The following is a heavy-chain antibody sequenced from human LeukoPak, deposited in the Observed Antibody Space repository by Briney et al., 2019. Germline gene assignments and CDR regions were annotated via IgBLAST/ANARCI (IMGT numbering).Heavy chain of an antibody. J-gene: IGHJ4*02. Sequence: GASVKVSCKASGYTFTSYTMHWVRQATGQRLEWMGWINAGNGNTKYSQKFQGRVTITRDTSASTAYMELSSLRSEDTAVYYCASGDLMITFGGVRYWGQGTLVTVSS. CDR1: GYTFTSYT. CDR2: INAGNGNT. D-gene: IGHD3-16*01. V-gene: IGHV1-3*01. CDR3: ASGDLMITFGGVRY.